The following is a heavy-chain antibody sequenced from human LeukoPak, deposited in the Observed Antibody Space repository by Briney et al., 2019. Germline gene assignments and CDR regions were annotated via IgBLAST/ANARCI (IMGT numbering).Heavy chain of an antibody. CDR3: ARDGDGRGWSDY. CDR2: IYYSGST. D-gene: IGHD6-19*01. Sequence: SETLSLTCTVSGGSISSYYWSWIRQPPGKGLEWIGYIYYSGSTNYNPSLKSRVTISVDTSKNQFSLKLSSVTAADTAVYYCARDGDGRGWSDYWGQGTLVTVSS. J-gene: IGHJ4*02. CDR1: GGSISSYY. V-gene: IGHV4-59*01.